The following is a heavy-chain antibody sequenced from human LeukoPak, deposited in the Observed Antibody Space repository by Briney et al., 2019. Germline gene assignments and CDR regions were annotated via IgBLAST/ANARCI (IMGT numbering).Heavy chain of an antibody. Sequence: PSETLSLTCTVSGGSISSGDYYWSWIRQPPGKGPEWIGYIYYSGSTYYNPSLKSRVTISVDTSKNQFSLKLSSVTAADTAVYYCARAYYDFWSGYYLSFDYWGQGTLVTVSS. CDR1: GGSISSGDYY. CDR2: IYYSGST. J-gene: IGHJ4*02. D-gene: IGHD3-3*01. CDR3: ARAYYDFWSGYYLSFDY. V-gene: IGHV4-30-4*01.